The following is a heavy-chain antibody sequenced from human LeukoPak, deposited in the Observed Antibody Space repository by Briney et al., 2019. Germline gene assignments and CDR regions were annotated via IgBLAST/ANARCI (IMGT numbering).Heavy chain of an antibody. CDR1: GGSISSSSYY. J-gene: IGHJ4*02. Sequence: SETLSLTCTVSGGSISSSSYYWGWIRQPPGKGLEWIGSIYYSGSTYYNPSLKSRVTISVDTSKNQFSLKLSSVTAADTAVYNCARLKTMVVRVDYFDYWGQGTLVTVSS. V-gene: IGHV4-39*01. CDR2: IYYSGST. CDR3: ARLKTMVVRVDYFDY. D-gene: IGHD4-23*01.